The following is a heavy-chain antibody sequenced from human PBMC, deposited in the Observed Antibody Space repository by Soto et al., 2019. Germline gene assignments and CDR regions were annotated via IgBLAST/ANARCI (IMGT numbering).Heavy chain of an antibody. CDR1: GGSISSVGYY. V-gene: IGHV4-30-2*01. Sequence: SETLSLTCNVSGGSISSVGYYWTWIRQHPGKGLEWIGNIHHSGSTFYNPSLKSRVTISVDRSKNQFSLKLSSVTAADTAVYYCARAGVVGATALDYWVQGTLVTVSS. D-gene: IGHD1-26*01. CDR3: ARAGVVGATALDY. CDR2: IHHSGST. J-gene: IGHJ4*02.